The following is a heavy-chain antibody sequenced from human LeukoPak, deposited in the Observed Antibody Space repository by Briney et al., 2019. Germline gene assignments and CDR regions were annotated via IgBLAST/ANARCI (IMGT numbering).Heavy chain of an antibody. CDR1: GYTFTSYD. D-gene: IGHD3-22*01. J-gene: IGHJ4*02. V-gene: IGHV1-8*01. CDR3: ARVHYDSSGYYSGIDY. CDR2: MNPNSGNT. Sequence: ASVKVSCKASGYTFTSYDINWVRQATGQGLEWMGWMNPNSGNTGYAQKFQGRVTMTRNTYISTAYMELSSLRSEDTAVYYCARVHYDSSGYYSGIDYWGQGTLVTVSS.